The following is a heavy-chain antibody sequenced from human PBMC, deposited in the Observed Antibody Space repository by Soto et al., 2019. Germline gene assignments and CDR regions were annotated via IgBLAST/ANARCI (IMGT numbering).Heavy chain of an antibody. CDR1: GGSFSGYY. D-gene: IGHD1-20*01. CDR2: INHSGST. CDR3: ARGRGITGTSYYMDV. Sequence: SETLSLTCAVYGGSFSGYYWSWIRQPPGKGLEWIGEINHSGSTNYNPSLKSRVTISVDTSKNQFSLKLGSVTAADTAVYYCARGRGITGTSYYMDVWGKGTTVTVSS. J-gene: IGHJ6*03. V-gene: IGHV4-34*01.